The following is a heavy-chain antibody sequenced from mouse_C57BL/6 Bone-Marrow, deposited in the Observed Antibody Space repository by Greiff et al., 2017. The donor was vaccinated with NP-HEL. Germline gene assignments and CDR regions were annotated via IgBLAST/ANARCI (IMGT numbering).Heavy chain of an antibody. CDR2: INPGSGGT. CDR1: GYAFTNYL. D-gene: IGHD2-10*01. CDR3: ARPYYGRDD. V-gene: IGHV1-54*01. Sequence: QVQLQQSGAELVRPGTSVKVSCKASGYAFTNYLIEWVKQRPGQGLEWIGVINPGSGGTNYNEKFKGKATLTAAKSSSTPYMQLSSLTSEDAAVYFCARPYYGRDDWGQGTTLTVSS. J-gene: IGHJ2*01.